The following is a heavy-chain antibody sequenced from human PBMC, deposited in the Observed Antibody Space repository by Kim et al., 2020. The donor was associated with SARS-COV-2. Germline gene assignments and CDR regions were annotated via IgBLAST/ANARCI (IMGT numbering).Heavy chain of an antibody. V-gene: IGHV4-39*01. J-gene: IGHJ6*04. Sequence: YYAPSVKSRVTLSADTSTNPFSLRLNSVTAADTAVYYCAGICSSGYYLDVWGKGTSVTVSS. D-gene: IGHD2-15*01. CDR3: AGICSSGYYLDV.